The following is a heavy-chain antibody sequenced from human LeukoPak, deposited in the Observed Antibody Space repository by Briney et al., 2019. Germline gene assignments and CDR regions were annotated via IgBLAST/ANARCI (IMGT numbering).Heavy chain of an antibody. CDR2: MYHSGST. V-gene: IGHV4-38-2*02. CDR3: ARVRVGRGPFNADY. CDR1: GYSISSAYY. D-gene: IGHD1-26*01. Sequence: SETLSLTCSVSGYSISSAYYWGWIRQPPGKGLEWIGTMYHSGSTNYNPSLKSRVTISVDTSKNQFSLKLSSVTAADTAVYYCARVRVGRGPFNADYWGQGTLVSVSS. J-gene: IGHJ4*02.